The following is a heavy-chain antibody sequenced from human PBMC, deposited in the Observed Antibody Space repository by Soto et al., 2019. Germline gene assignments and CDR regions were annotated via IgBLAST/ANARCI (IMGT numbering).Heavy chain of an antibody. D-gene: IGHD2-15*01. V-gene: IGHV3-23*01. CDR3: AKDKALGGGSCFAD. CDR1: GFTFRNFA. J-gene: IGHJ4*02. Sequence: VQLLESGGGLVQPGGSLRLSCAASGFTFRNFAMSWVRQVPGQWLEWVLAISGSGARGENTYYAAYVKGRFTISRHNSKNALYPQMSGLRPEDTALYYCAKDKALGGGSCFADWGQGTLVTVSS. CDR2: ISGSGARGENT.